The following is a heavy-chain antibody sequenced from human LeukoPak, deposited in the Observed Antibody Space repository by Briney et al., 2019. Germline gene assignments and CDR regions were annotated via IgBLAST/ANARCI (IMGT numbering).Heavy chain of an antibody. CDR2: IYHSGST. CDR1: GGSISSGGYS. D-gene: IGHD3-22*01. V-gene: IGHV4-30-2*01. J-gene: IGHJ4*02. Sequence: PSETLSLTCAVSGGSISSGGYSWSWIRQPPGKGLEWIGYIYHSGSTYYNPSLKSRVTISVDRSKNQFSLKLSSVTAADTAVYYCARVRGTTDYYYDSSGYYGAFRYFDYWGQGALVTVPS. CDR3: ARVRGTTDYYYDSSGYYGAFRYFDY.